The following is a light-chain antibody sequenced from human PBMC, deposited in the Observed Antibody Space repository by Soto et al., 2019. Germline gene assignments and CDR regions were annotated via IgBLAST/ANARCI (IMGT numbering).Light chain of an antibody. CDR1: QSVSSN. V-gene: IGKV3-15*01. CDR2: GAA. Sequence: EIVMTQSPATLSVSPGERATLSCRASQSVSSNLAWYQQKPGQAPRLLIYGAATRATGIPARFSGSGSVTEFTLTISSLQSEDFAVYYCQHYNNWPTWTFGQGTKVEIK. CDR3: QHYNNWPTWT. J-gene: IGKJ1*01.